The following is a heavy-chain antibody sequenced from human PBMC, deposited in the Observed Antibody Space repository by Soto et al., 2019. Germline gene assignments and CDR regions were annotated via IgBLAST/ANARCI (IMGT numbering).Heavy chain of an antibody. J-gene: IGHJ4*02. CDR1: GGSFSGYY. D-gene: IGHD2-8*01. Sequence: QVQLQQWGAGLLKPSETLSLTCAVYGGSFSGYYWSWIRQPPGKGLEWIGEINHSGSTNYNPSLKSRVTISVDTSKNQVSLKLSSVTAADTAVYYCAREGCTNGVCGAFAAYWGQGTLVTVSS. CDR3: AREGCTNGVCGAFAAY. V-gene: IGHV4-34*01. CDR2: INHSGST.